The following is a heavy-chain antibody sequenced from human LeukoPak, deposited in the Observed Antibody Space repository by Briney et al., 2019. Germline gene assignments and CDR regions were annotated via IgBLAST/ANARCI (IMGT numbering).Heavy chain of an antibody. V-gene: IGHV1-18*01. CDR1: GYTFTSYG. CDR3: AMIVVVPAAMARGAFDI. J-gene: IGHJ3*02. Sequence: ASVKVSCKASGYTFTSYGISWVRQAPGQGLEWMGWISAYNGNTNYAQKLQGRVTMTTDTSTSTAYMELRSLRSDDTAVNYCAMIVVVPAAMARGAFDIWGQGTMVTVSS. D-gene: IGHD2-2*01. CDR2: ISAYNGNT.